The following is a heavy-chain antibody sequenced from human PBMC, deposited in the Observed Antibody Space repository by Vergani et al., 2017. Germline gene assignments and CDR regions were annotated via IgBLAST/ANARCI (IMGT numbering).Heavy chain of an antibody. CDR3: ARHLAYCGGDCYPYYYGMDV. CDR2: LSYSGST. V-gene: IGHV4-39*01. Sequence: QLQLQESGPGLVKPSETLSLTCTVSGGSISSSSYYWGWIRQPPGKGLGWIGSLSYSGSTYYNPSLKSRVTLSVDPSKNQFSLKLSSVTAADTAVYYCARHLAYCGGDCYPYYYGMDVWGEGTTVTVSS. CDR1: GGSISSSSYY. J-gene: IGHJ6*04. D-gene: IGHD2-21*02.